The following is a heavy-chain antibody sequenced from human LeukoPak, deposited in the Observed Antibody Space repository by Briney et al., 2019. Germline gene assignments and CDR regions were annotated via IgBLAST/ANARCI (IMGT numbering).Heavy chain of an antibody. CDR3: ARSITMIVVDSHGGFDY. CDR1: GYTFTGYY. CDR2: INPNSGGT. V-gene: IGHV1-2*02. D-gene: IGHD3-22*01. Sequence: ASVKVSSKASGYTFTGYYMHWVRQAPGQGLEWMGWINPNSGGTNYAQKFQGRVTMTRDTSISTAYMELSRLRSDDTAVYYCARSITMIVVDSHGGFDYWGQGTLVTVSS. J-gene: IGHJ4*02.